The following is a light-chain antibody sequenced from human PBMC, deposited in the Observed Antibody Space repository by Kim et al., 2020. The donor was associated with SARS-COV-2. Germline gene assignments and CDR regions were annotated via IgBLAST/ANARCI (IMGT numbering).Light chain of an antibody. CDR1: QSVRRY. Sequence: EIVLTQSPPTLSLSPGERATLSCRASQSVRRYLAWYQQKVGQAPRLLIYDTSNRATGIPARFSGSGSGTVFTLTISSLEPEDFAVYYCQQRSSWPPAFGQGTKVDIK. V-gene: IGKV3-11*01. J-gene: IGKJ1*01. CDR3: QQRSSWPPA. CDR2: DTS.